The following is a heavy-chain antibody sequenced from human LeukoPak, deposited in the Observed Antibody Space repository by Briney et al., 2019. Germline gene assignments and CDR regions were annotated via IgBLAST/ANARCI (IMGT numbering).Heavy chain of an antibody. V-gene: IGHV4-39*07. J-gene: IGHJ2*01. CDR2: IFYSGTT. CDR1: GGSIISTSHY. CDR3: ARVTYGRPGYWYFDL. Sequence: SETLSLTCTVSGGSIISTSHYWGRIRQPPGKGLEWIGNIFYSGTTYYYPSLTSRVTVSIDTSKSQFSLRLTSVTAADTAVYFCARVTYGRPGYWYFDLWGRGTLVTVSS. D-gene: IGHD3-10*01.